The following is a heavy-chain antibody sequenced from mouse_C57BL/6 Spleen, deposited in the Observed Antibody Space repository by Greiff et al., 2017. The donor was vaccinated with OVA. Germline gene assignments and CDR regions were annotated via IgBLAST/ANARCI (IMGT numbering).Heavy chain of an antibody. CDR1: GYAFSSSW. CDR3: AMGDFSWFAY. V-gene: IGHV1-82*01. D-gene: IGHD2-13*01. CDR2: IYPGDGDT. Sequence: VKVVESGPELVKPGASVKISCKASGYAFSSSWMNWVKQRPGKGLEWIGRIYPGDGDTNYNGKFKGKATLTADKSSSTAYMQLSSLTSEDSAVYFCAMGDFSWFAYWGQGTLVTVSA. J-gene: IGHJ3*01.